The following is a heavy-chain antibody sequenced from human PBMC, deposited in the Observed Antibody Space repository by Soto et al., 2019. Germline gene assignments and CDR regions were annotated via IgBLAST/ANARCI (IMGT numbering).Heavy chain of an antibody. CDR2: INHSGSP. D-gene: IGHD1-1*01. V-gene: IGHV4-34*01. CDR3: ATANWSHHYFDP. Sequence: SETLSLTCAVYGGSFSCYYWSWLRQPPGKGLEWIGEINHSGSPNYNPSLKSRVTISVDTSKNQFSLKMTSVTAADAAVYYCATANWSHHYFDPWGQGTLVTVSS. CDR1: GGSFSCYY. J-gene: IGHJ5*02.